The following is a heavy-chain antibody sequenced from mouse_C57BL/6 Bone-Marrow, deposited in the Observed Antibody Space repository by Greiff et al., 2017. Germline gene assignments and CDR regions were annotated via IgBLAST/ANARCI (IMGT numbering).Heavy chain of an antibody. D-gene: IGHD1-1*01. CDR1: GYTFTDYY. J-gene: IGHJ2*01. CDR3: ARGYCGSSPYYFDD. CDR2: INPNNGGT. Sequence: EVQLQQSGPELVKPGASVKISCKASGYTFTDYYMNWVKQSHGKSLEWIGDINPNNGGTSYNQQFKGKATLTVDTSSSTAYMELRSLTSEDSAVYYCARGYCGSSPYYFDDWGQGTTLTGSS. V-gene: IGHV1-26*01.